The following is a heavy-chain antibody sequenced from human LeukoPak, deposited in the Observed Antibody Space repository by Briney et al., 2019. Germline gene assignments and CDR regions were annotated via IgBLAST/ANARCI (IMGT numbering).Heavy chain of an antibody. CDR1: GFNFSSYA. CDR2: ISGSGDTT. V-gene: IGHV3-23*01. Sequence: GGSLRLSCAASGFNFSSYAMTWVRQAPGKGLECVSGISGSGDTTYYADSVKGRFTISRDNSKNTLYLQMNSLRAEDTALYYCAKDRSLVPAALNYWGQGTLVTVS. J-gene: IGHJ4*02. CDR3: AKDRSLVPAALNY. D-gene: IGHD2-2*01.